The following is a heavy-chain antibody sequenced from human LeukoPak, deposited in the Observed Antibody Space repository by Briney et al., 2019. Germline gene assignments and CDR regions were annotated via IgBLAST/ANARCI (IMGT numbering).Heavy chain of an antibody. D-gene: IGHD2-2*02. Sequence: SETLSLTCAVSGGSISNSNWWSWVRQPPGKGLVWIGQIYHSGSTNYNPSLKSRVTISIDKSKNQFSLKLSSVTAADTAVYYCARELGYCSSTSCYNFDYWGQGTLVTVSS. CDR3: ARELGYCSSTSCYNFDY. CDR1: GGSISNSNW. V-gene: IGHV4-4*02. J-gene: IGHJ4*02. CDR2: IYHSGST.